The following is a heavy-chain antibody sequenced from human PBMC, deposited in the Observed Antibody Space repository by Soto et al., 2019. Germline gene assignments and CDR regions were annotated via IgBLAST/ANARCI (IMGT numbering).Heavy chain of an antibody. CDR2: IIPIFGTA. J-gene: IGHJ4*02. CDR1: GGTFSSYA. D-gene: IGHD6-13*01. Sequence: QVQLVQSGAEVKKPGSSVKVSCKASGGTFSSYAISWVRQAPGQGLEWMGGIIPIFGTANYAQKFQGRVTITADKSTSTAYMELSSLRSEDTAVYYCARDDPPYSSSCGSCDYWGQGTLVTVSS. CDR3: ARDDPPYSSSCGSCDY. V-gene: IGHV1-69*06.